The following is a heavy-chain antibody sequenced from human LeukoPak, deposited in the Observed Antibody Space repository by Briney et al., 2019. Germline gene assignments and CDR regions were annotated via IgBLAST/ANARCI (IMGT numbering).Heavy chain of an antibody. D-gene: IGHD5-24*01. Sequence: PGGSLRLSCAASGFTFSTYTMNWVRQAPGKGLEWVSGITPSGHTTYYADSVRGRFTISRDNSRNTVYLQMNSLRAEDTAVYYCAKDDRWLQFCCWGQGTLVTVSA. CDR3: AKDDRWLQFCC. J-gene: IGHJ4*02. CDR2: ITPSGHTT. CDR1: GFTFSTYT. V-gene: IGHV3-23*01.